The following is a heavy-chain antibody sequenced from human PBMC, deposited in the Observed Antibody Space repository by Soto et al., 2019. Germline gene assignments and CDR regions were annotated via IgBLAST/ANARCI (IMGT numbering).Heavy chain of an antibody. CDR2: IIPTIGTP. J-gene: IGHJ4*02. CDR1: GGSFNNYA. Sequence: QVHLVQSGAEVKKPGSSVKVSCKASGGSFNNYAVTWVRQAPGQGLEWMGGIIPTIGTPNYAQNFQGRVTITADESTSPAYMDLSSLRSEDTAVYYCASSYGTSWYGDYWGQGTLVTFSS. V-gene: IGHV1-69*01. CDR3: ASSYGTSWYGDY. D-gene: IGHD6-13*01.